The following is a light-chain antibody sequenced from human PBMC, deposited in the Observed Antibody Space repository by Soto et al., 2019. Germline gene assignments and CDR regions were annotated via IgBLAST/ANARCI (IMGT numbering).Light chain of an antibody. J-gene: IGKJ3*01. V-gene: IGKV3-11*01. CDR1: QSVSSY. CDR3: QQRSNWPPIT. Sequence: EIVLTQSPATLSLSPGERATLSCRASQSVSSYLAWYQQNPGQAPRLLIYDASNRATSIPARFSGSGSGTDFHLTISSREPEDFAVYYCQQRSNWPPITFGPGTKVDIK. CDR2: DAS.